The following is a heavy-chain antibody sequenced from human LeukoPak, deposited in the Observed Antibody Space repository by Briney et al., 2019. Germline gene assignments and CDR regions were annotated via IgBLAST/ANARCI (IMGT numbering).Heavy chain of an antibody. D-gene: IGHD4/OR15-4a*01. CDR1: GFTFSSYE. CDR2: MSSSGSTI. V-gene: IGHV3-48*03. J-gene: IGHJ4*02. Sequence: GGSLRLSCAASGFTFSSYEMNWVRQAPGKGLEWVSYMSSSGSTIYYADSVKGRFTISRDNAKNSLYLQMNSPRAEDTAVYYCARRAGAYSHPYDYWGQGTLVTVSS. CDR3: ARRAGAYSHPYDY.